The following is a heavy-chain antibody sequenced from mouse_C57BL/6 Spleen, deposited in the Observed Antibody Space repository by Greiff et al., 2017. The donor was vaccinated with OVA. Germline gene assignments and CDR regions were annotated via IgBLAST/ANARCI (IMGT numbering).Heavy chain of an antibody. CDR2: ISYDGSN. D-gene: IGHD2-4*01. Sequence: EVQLVESGPGLVKPSQSLSLTCSVTGYSITSGYYWNWIRQFPGNKLEWMGYISYDGSNNYNPSLKNRISITRDTSKNQFFLKLNSVTTEDTATYYCARGYDYDAAFAYWGQGTLVTVSA. CDR3: ARGYDYDAAFAY. J-gene: IGHJ3*01. V-gene: IGHV3-6*01. CDR1: GYSITSGYY.